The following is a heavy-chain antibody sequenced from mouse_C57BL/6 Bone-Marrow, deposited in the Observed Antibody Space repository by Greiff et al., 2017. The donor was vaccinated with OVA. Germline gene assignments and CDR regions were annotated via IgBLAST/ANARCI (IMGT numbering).Heavy chain of an antibody. CDR1: GYSITSGYD. CDR2: ISYSGST. CDR3: AIANWDDYAMDY. J-gene: IGHJ4*01. Sequence: EVKVVESGPGMVKPSQSLSLTCTVTGYSITSGYDWHWIRHFPGNKLEWMGYISYSGSTNYNPSLKSRISITHDTSKNHFFLKLNSVTTEDTATYYCAIANWDDYAMDYWGQGTSVTVSS. V-gene: IGHV3-1*01. D-gene: IGHD4-1*01.